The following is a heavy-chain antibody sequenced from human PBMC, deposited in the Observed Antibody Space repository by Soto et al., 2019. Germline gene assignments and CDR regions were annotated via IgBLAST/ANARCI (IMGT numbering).Heavy chain of an antibody. Sequence: QEQLVESGGGVVQPGRSLRLSCAASGFTFNTYGMHWVRQAPGKELEWVAVISYDGSDKYYADSVKGRFIISRDNSKNTLYLQMNSLRAEDTAIYYCAKSPNFYCSSPNCYKFYFDFWGQGALVTVSS. J-gene: IGHJ4*02. V-gene: IGHV3-30*18. CDR1: GFTFNTYG. D-gene: IGHD2-2*02. CDR2: ISYDGSDK. CDR3: AKSPNFYCSSPNCYKFYFDF.